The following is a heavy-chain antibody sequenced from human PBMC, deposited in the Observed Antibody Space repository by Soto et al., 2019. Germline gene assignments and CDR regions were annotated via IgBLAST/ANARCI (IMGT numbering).Heavy chain of an antibody. V-gene: IGHV5-10-1*01. CDR1: GYSFTSYW. CDR3: AGRWFGELSSRYYYYYYGMDV. CDR2: IDPSDSYT. D-gene: IGHD3-10*01. Sequence: PGESLKISCKGSGYSFTSYWISWVRQMPGKGLEWMGRIDPSDSYTNYSPSFQGHVTISADKSISTAYLQWSSLKASDTAMYYCAGRWFGELSSRYYYYYYGMDVWGKGTTVTVSS. J-gene: IGHJ6*04.